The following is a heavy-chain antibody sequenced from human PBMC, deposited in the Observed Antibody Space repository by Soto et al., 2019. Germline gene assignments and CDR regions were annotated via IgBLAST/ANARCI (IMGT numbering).Heavy chain of an antibody. Sequence: QVQLVQSGAEVKKPGSSVKVSCKASGGTFSSYAISWVRQAPGQGLEWMGGIIPIFGTANYAQKFQGRVTITADESTSTAYMELSSLRSEDTAVYYCASHRWTGYWSGGSCYDSDGYWGQGTLVTVSS. CDR3: ASHRWTGYWSGGSCYDSDGY. CDR2: IIPIFGTA. CDR1: GGTFSSYA. D-gene: IGHD2-15*01. V-gene: IGHV1-69*01. J-gene: IGHJ4*02.